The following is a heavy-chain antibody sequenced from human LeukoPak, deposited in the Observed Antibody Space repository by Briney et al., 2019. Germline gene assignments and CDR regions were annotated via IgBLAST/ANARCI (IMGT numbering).Heavy chain of an antibody. Sequence: SETLSLTCTVSGGSISSYYWSWIRQPPGKGLEWIGYIYYSGSTNYNPSLKSRVTISVDTSKNQFSLKLSSVTAAATAVYYCARDLEWLIFDYWGQGTLVTVSS. CDR3: ARDLEWLIFDY. CDR2: IYYSGST. D-gene: IGHD6-19*01. V-gene: IGHV4-59*01. CDR1: GGSISSYY. J-gene: IGHJ4*02.